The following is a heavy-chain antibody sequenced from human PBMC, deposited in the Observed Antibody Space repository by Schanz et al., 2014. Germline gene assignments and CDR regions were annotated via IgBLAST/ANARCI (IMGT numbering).Heavy chain of an antibody. CDR1: GYTFTSYY. Sequence: QVQLVQSGAEVKKPGASVKVSCKASGYTFTSYYMHWVRQAPGQGLEWMGIINPSGGSTSYAQKFQGRVTMTRDKSTSTVYMEVSGLRSEDTAVYYCAKVDRTRYYAMDVWGQGTTVTVSS. D-gene: IGHD3-9*01. CDR3: AKVDRTRYYAMDV. J-gene: IGHJ6*02. V-gene: IGHV1-46*01. CDR2: INPSGGST.